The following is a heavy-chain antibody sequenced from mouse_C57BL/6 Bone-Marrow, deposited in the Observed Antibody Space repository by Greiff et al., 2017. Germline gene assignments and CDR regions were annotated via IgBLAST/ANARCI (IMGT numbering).Heavy chain of an antibody. J-gene: IGHJ2*01. CDR1: GFNIKDYY. V-gene: IGHV14-2*01. Sequence: VQLQQSGAELVKPGASVTLSCTASGFNIKDYYIHWVKQRPEQGLEWIGRIDPEDGDTKYAPKFKDKATITADTSSNTAYLQLSSLTSEDTAVYDCARSLINSVTHVWGRGTTLTVSA. CDR3: ARSLINSVTHV. CDR2: IDPEDGDT. D-gene: IGHD1-1*01.